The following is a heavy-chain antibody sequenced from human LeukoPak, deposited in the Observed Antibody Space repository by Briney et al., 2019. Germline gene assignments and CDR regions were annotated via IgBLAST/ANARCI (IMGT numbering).Heavy chain of an antibody. Sequence: KPSETLSLTCIVSGGSISSYSWTWIRQPAGEGLEWIGRIYTSGTTNYNPSLKSRVTMSVDTSKNQFSLKLGSVTAADTAVYYCAGEAGGGYARAFDIWGQGTMVTVSS. V-gene: IGHV4-4*07. J-gene: IGHJ3*02. CDR3: AGEAGGGYARAFDI. CDR1: GGSISSYS. CDR2: IYTSGTT. D-gene: IGHD5-12*01.